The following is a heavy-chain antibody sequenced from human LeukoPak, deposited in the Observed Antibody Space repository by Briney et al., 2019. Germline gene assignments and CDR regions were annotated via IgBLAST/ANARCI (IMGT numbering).Heavy chain of an antibody. Sequence: ASVKVSCKASGYTFTSYGISWVRQAPGQGLEWMGWISAYNGNTNYAQKLQGRVSMTTDTATSTAYMELRSLRSDDTAVYYCARCGETTVTNYSGMDVWGQGTTVTVSS. J-gene: IGHJ6*02. V-gene: IGHV1-18*01. CDR1: GYTFTSYG. D-gene: IGHD4-17*01. CDR3: ARCGETTVTNYSGMDV. CDR2: ISAYNGNT.